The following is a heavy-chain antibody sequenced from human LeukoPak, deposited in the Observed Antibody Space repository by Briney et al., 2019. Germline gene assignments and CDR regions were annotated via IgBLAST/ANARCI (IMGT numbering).Heavy chain of an antibody. D-gene: IGHD3-10*01. J-gene: IGHJ4*02. CDR1: GFTFSSYS. CDR2: ISSSSSYI. V-gene: IGHV3-21*01. CDR3: ARLDYGSGSYCDDY. Sequence: GGSLRLSCAASGFTFSSYSMNWVRQAPGKGLEWVSFISSSSSYIYYADSVKGRFTISRDNAKNSLYLQMNSLRAEDTAVFYCARLDYGSGSYCDDYWGQGTLVTVSS.